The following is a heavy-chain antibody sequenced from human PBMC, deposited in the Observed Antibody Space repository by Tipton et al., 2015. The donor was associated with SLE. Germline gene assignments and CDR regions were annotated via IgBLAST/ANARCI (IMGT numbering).Heavy chain of an antibody. V-gene: IGHV1-3*01. CDR3: GRDTVGATGLGY. CDR1: GYTFTSYA. J-gene: IGHJ4*02. Sequence: QSGAEVKKPGASVKVSCKASGYTFTSYAMHWVRQAPGQRLEWMGWINAGSGNTKYSQKFQGRVTITRDTSASTAYMELSSLRSEDTAVYYCGRDTVGATGLGYWGQGTLVTVPS. CDR2: INAGSGNT. D-gene: IGHD1-26*01.